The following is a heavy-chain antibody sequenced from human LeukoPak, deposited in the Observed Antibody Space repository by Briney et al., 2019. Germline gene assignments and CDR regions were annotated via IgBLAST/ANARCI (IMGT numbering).Heavy chain of an antibody. Sequence: GGSLRLSCAASGFTFSSYWMHWVRQAPGKGLVWVSRINSDGSSTSYADSVKGRFTISRDNAKNTLYLQMNSLGADDTAVYFCAKPLWDSWNYGPFDSWGQGTLVTVSS. CDR2: INSDGSST. D-gene: IGHD1-7*01. CDR3: AKPLWDSWNYGPFDS. CDR1: GFTFSSYW. J-gene: IGHJ4*02. V-gene: IGHV3-74*01.